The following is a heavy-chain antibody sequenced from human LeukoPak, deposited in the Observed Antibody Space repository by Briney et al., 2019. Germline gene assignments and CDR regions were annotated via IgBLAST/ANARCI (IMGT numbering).Heavy chain of an antibody. V-gene: IGHV4-31*03. J-gene: IGHJ2*01. Sequence: KASETLSLTCTVSGGSISSGGYYWSWIRQHPGKGLEWIGYIYYSGSTYYNPSLKSRVTISVDTSKNQFSLKLSSVTAADTAVYYCARDFAYGDNASERYFDLWGRGTLVTVSS. CDR1: GGSISSGGYY. CDR2: IYYSGST. CDR3: ARDFAYGDNASERYFDL. D-gene: IGHD4-17*01.